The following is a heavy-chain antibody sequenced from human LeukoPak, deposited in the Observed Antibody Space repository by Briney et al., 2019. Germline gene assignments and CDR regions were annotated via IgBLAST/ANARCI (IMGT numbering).Heavy chain of an antibody. CDR2: IKEDESDK. J-gene: IGHJ5*02. V-gene: IGHV3-7*01. CDR3: ARDLGQYYDTSDNWFDP. Sequence: PGGSLRLSCAASGFTFSKFWMTWVRQAPGQGPECVAKIKEDESDKYYVDSVKGRFTISRDNAKNTLNLQMNSLRAEDTAVYYCARDLGQYYDTSDNWFDPWGQGTLVTVSS. D-gene: IGHD3-22*01. CDR1: GFTFSKFW.